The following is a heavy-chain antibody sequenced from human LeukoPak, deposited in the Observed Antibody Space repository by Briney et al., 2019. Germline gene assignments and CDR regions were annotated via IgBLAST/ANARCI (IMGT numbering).Heavy chain of an antibody. CDR2: IYPGDSDT. Sequence: GESLKISCKGSGYSFTSYWIGWVRQMPGKGLEWMGIIYPGDSDTRYSPSFQGQVTISADKTISTAYLQWSSLKASDTAMYYCARASSSWYGQYNWFDPWGQGTLVTVSS. J-gene: IGHJ5*02. D-gene: IGHD6-13*01. CDR3: ARASSSWYGQYNWFDP. V-gene: IGHV5-51*01. CDR1: GYSFTSYW.